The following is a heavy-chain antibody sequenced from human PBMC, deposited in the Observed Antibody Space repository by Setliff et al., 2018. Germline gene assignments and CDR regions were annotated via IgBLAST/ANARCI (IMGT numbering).Heavy chain of an antibody. CDR2: IHHSGST. CDR3: ARGTKTMVINYWYFDV. J-gene: IGHJ2*01. Sequence: PSETLSLTCAVYGGSFSGYWWSWIRQLPGKGLEWIAEIHHSGSTNFHPSLKSRVAISVDPSKNQFYLNLRSGTAADTSVYFCARGTKTMVINYWYFDVWGRGTPVTVSS. V-gene: IGHV4-34*01. CDR1: GGSFSGYW. D-gene: IGHD4-17*01.